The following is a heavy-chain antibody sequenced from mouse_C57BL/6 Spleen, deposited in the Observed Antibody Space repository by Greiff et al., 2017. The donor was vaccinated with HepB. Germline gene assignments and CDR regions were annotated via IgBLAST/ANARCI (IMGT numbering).Heavy chain of an antibody. J-gene: IGHJ2*01. CDR1: GFTFSDFY. V-gene: IGHV7-1*01. Sequence: EVKLVESGGGLVQSGRSLRLSCATSGFTFSDFYMEWVRQAPGKGLEWIAASRNKANDYTTEYSASVKGRFIVSRDTSQSILYLQMNALRAEDTAIYYCARDVRGDFDYWGQGTTLTVSS. CDR3: ARDVRGDFDY. CDR2: SRNKANDYTT.